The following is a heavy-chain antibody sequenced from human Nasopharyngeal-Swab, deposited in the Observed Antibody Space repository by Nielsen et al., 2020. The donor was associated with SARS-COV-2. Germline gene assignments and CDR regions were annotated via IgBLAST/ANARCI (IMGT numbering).Heavy chain of an antibody. Sequence: SETLSLTCTVSGGSISSGDYYWSWIRQPPGKGLEWIGYIYYSGSTYYNPSLKSRVTISVDTSKNQFSLKLSSVTAADTAVYYCASETPSWYDYVWGSYRSIDYWGQGTLVTVSS. CDR1: GGSISSGDYY. V-gene: IGHV4-30-4*01. D-gene: IGHD3-16*02. CDR2: IYYSGST. J-gene: IGHJ4*02. CDR3: ASETPSWYDYVWGSYRSIDY.